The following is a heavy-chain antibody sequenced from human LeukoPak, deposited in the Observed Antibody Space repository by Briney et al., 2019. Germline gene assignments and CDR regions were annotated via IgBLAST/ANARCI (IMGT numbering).Heavy chain of an antibody. V-gene: IGHV1-46*01. D-gene: IGHD1-26*01. Sequence: GASVKVSCKASGYTFTSYYMHWVRQAPGQGLEWMGIINPSGGSTSYAQKFQGRVTMTRDTSTSTVYMELSSLRSEDTAVYYCARAIGELPGYYYYYGMDVWGQGTTVTVSS. CDR1: GYTFTSYY. CDR3: ARAIGELPGYYYYYGMDV. CDR2: INPSGGST. J-gene: IGHJ6*02.